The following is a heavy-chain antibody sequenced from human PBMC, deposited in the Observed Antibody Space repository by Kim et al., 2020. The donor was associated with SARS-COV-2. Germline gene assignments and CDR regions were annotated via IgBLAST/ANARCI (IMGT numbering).Heavy chain of an antibody. CDR3: ARGGGRKNFDY. V-gene: IGHV4-59*01. Sequence: SETLSLICTVSGGSISSYYWSWIRQPPGKGLEWIGYIYYSGSTNYNPSLKSRVTISVDTSKNQFSLKLSSVTAADTAVYYCARGGGRKNFDYWGQGTLVT. D-gene: IGHD3-16*01. CDR1: GGSISSYY. CDR2: IYYSGST. J-gene: IGHJ4*02.